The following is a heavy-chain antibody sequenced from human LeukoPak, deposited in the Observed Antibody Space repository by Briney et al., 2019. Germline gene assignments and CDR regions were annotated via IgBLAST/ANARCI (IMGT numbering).Heavy chain of an antibody. Sequence: ASVKVSCKASGYTFTGYYMHWVRQAPRQGLEWMGWINPNSGGTNYAQKFQGRVTMTRDTSISTAYMELSRLRSDDTAVYYCARDVNSGSYHDYWGQGTLVTVSS. CDR2: INPNSGGT. V-gene: IGHV1-2*02. D-gene: IGHD1-26*01. J-gene: IGHJ4*02. CDR3: ARDVNSGSYHDY. CDR1: GYTFTGYY.